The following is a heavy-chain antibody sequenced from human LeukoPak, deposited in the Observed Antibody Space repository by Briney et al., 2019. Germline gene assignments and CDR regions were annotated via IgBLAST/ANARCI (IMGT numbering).Heavy chain of an antibody. CDR1: GGSISSGGYY. Sequence: PSQTMSLTCTVSGGSISSGGYYWSWIRQHPGKDLEWIGYIYYSGSTYYNPSLKSRVTISVDTSKNQFSLKLSSVTAADTAVYYCASTDYGGYFDYWGQGTLVTVSS. D-gene: IGHD4-23*01. V-gene: IGHV4-31*03. CDR2: IYYSGST. J-gene: IGHJ4*02. CDR3: ASTDYGGYFDY.